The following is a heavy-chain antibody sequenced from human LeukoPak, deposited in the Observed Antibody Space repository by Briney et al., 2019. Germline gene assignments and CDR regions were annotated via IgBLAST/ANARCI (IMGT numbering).Heavy chain of an antibody. CDR3: AREEVSTSFGPYYYGMDV. Sequence: ASVKVSCKASGYTFTSYGISWVRQAPGQGLEWMGWISAYNGNTNYAQKLQGRVTMTTDTSTSTAYMELRSLRSDDTAVYYCAREEVSTSFGPYYYGMDVWGQGTTVTVSS. CDR2: ISAYNGNT. CDR1: GYTFTSYG. J-gene: IGHJ6*02. D-gene: IGHD2-2*01. V-gene: IGHV1-18*01.